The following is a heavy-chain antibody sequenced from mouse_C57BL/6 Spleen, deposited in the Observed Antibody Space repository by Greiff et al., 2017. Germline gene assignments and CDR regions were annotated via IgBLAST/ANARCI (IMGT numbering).Heavy chain of an antibody. V-gene: IGHV2-6-1*01. CDR3: TRHEEGYYGNSCGKAWFAY. CDR1: GFPLTCYG. D-gene: IGHD1-1*01. CDR2: IWSDGST. Sequence: QVQLKESGPGLVAPSQSLSITRTVSGFPLTCYGVHWVRQPPGKGLEWLVVIWSDGSTTHNSALKSRLSIRMDNPNSQVFLKMNRLQTDDTAMYYGTRHEEGYYGNSCGKAWFAYWGQGTLVTVSA. J-gene: IGHJ3*01.